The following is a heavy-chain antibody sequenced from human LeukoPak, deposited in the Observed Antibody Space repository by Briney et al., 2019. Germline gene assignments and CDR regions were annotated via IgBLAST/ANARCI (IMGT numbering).Heavy chain of an antibody. D-gene: IGHD6-19*01. J-gene: IGHJ3*02. CDR1: GFTFSSYS. CDR2: ISSSSSYI. V-gene: IGHV3-21*01. CDR3: ARERTGGGWYGAFDI. Sequence: KPGGSLRLSCAASGFTFSSYSMNWVRQAPGKGLEWVSSISSSSSYIYYADSVKGRFTISRDNAKNSLYLQMNSLRAEDTAVYYCARERTGGGWYGAFDIWGQGTMVTVSS.